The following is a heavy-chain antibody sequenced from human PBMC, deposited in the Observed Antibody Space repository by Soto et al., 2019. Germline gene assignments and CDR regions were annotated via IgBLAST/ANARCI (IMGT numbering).Heavy chain of an antibody. J-gene: IGHJ6*02. D-gene: IGHD2-2*01. CDR3: ATDLVVVPAAISVGMDV. CDR2: IDPSESYT. V-gene: IGHV5-10-1*01. Sequence: GESLKIACKGTVSSVTSDCISWVRQMPGKGLEWMGSIDPSESYTNYSPTLQGHVTISADKSISTAYLQWSSLKASDTAMYYCATDLVVVPAAISVGMDVWGLGTTVTVSS. CDR1: VSSVTSDC.